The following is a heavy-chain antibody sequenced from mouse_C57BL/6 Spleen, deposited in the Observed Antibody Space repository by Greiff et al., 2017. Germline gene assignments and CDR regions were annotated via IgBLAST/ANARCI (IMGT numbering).Heavy chain of an antibody. CDR3: TRAYYSNYILAMDY. CDR1: GYTFTDYE. D-gene: IGHD2-5*01. CDR2: IDPETGGT. Sequence: QVQLKQSGAELVRPGASVTLSCKASGYTFTDYEMHWVKQTPVHGLEWIGAIDPETGGTAYNQKFKGKAILTADKSSSTAYMELRSLTSEDSAVYYCTRAYYSNYILAMDYWGQGTSVTVSS. V-gene: IGHV1-15*01. J-gene: IGHJ4*01.